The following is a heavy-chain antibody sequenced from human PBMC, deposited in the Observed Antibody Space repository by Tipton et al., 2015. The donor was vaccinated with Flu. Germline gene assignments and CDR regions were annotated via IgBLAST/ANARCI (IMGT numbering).Heavy chain of an antibody. Sequence: TLSLTCTVSGGSINSHYWSWIRQPAGKGLEWIGRVYTSGNTNYSPSLKSRVTMSVDTSKNQFSLKLSSMTAADTAVYYCARGQGNSGWRYFDYWGQGTLVTVSS. CDR1: GGSINSHY. V-gene: IGHV4-4*07. D-gene: IGHD6-19*01. CDR2: VYTSGNT. CDR3: ARGQGNSGWRYFDY. J-gene: IGHJ4*02.